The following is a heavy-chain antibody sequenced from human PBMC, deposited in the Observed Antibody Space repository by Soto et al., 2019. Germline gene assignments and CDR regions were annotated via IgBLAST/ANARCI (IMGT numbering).Heavy chain of an antibody. J-gene: IGHJ4*02. D-gene: IGHD6-13*01. V-gene: IGHV4-39*02. CDR1: GESISGTICY. Sequence: PSETLSLTCIVAGESISGTICYWGWIRQPPGKGLEWIGSIYYSGSTYYNPSLKSRVTISVDTSKNHFSLKLTSVTAADTAVYYCARPGGSGWFYFDSWGQGSQVTSPQ. CDR2: IYYSGST. CDR3: ARPGGSGWFYFDS.